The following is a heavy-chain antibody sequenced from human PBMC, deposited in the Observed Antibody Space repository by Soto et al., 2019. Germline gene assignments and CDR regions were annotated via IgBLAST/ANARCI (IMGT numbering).Heavy chain of an antibody. CDR3: AKNTVHWYFDL. CDR1: GFTFNIYA. D-gene: IGHD4-17*01. J-gene: IGHJ2*01. Sequence: EVQLLESGGGLVQPGGSLRLSCAASGFTFNIYAMSWVRQAPGKGLEWVSSLSSNGGSTYYADSGRGRFTISRDNSKDTLYLQMTSLKAEDTAIYYCAKNTVHWYFDLWGRGTLVTVSS. CDR2: LSSNGGST. V-gene: IGHV3-23*01.